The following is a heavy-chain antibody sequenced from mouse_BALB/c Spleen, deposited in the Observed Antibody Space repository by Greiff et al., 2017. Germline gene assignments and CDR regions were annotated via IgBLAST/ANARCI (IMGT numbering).Heavy chain of an antibody. J-gene: IGHJ4*01. Sequence: VQLKQSGAELVKPGASVKLSCTASGFNIKDTYMHWVKQRPEQGLEWIGRIDPANGNTKYDPKFQGKATITADTSSNTAYLQLSSLTSEDTAVYYCATSTMITTDYYAMDYWGQGTSVTVSS. CDR2: IDPANGNT. CDR3: ATSTMITTDYYAMDY. D-gene: IGHD2-4*01. V-gene: IGHV14-3*02. CDR1: GFNIKDTY.